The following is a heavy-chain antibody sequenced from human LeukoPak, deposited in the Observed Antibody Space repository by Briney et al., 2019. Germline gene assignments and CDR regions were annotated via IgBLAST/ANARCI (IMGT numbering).Heavy chain of an antibody. CDR2: ISRSSSTI. CDR3: ARGNYYDSSGYYYGEYFDY. CDR1: GFTFSSYS. J-gene: IGHJ4*02. D-gene: IGHD3-22*01. Sequence: GGSLRLSCAASGFTFSSYSMNWVRQAPGKGLEWVSYISRSSSTIYYADSVKGRFTISRDNAKNSLYLQMNSLRAEDTAVYYCARGNYYDSSGYYYGEYFDYWGQGTLVTVSS. V-gene: IGHV3-48*04.